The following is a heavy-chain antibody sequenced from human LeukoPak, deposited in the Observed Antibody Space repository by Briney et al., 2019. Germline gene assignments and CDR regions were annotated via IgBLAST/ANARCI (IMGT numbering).Heavy chain of an antibody. V-gene: IGHV6-1*01. Sequence: SQTLSLTCAISGDSVASINGAWNWIRQSPSRGLEWLGRTYYRSKWYNDYAESMRGRITINPDTSKNQFSLQLNSVTPEDTAVYYCARDLGTTGWHTFDYWGQGTLVSVSS. CDR1: GDSVASINGA. J-gene: IGHJ4*02. D-gene: IGHD6-19*01. CDR2: TYYRSKWYN. CDR3: ARDLGTTGWHTFDY.